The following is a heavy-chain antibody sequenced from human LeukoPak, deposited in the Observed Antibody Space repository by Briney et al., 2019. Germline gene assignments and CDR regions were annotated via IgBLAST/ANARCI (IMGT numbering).Heavy chain of an antibody. D-gene: IGHD2-15*01. CDR1: GGSISSYY. CDR2: IYYSGST. J-gene: IGHJ5*02. CDR3: ARDSVLGATPFS. Sequence: SETLSLTCTVSGGSISSYYWIWIRQPPGKGLEWIAYIYYSGSTYYNPSLKSRVTISVDTSKNQFSLKLSSVTAADTAVYYCARDSVLGATPFSWGQGTLVTVSS. V-gene: IGHV4-30-4*08.